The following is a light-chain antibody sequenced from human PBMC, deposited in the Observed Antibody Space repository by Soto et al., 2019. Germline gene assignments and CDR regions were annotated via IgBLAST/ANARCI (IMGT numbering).Light chain of an antibody. Sequence: DIRMTQSPSFLSASLGDRVTLTCRASQDIRNFLAWYQQHPGTAPRLLMYCASTPHGGVPSRFSAAGSGTEFTLTISSLQPEDYEIYFCQYLNTFSPITFGGGTKVEI. J-gene: IGKJ4*01. CDR3: QYLNTFSPIT. CDR1: QDIRNF. V-gene: IGKV1-9*01. CDR2: CAS.